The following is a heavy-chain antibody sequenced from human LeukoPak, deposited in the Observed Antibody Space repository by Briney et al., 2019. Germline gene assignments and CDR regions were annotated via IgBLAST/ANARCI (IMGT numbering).Heavy chain of an antibody. CDR1: GFTFSDYY. V-gene: IGHV3-11*01. CDR2: ISSSGSTI. CDR3: ARDPYYYYYMDV. J-gene: IGHJ6*03. Sequence: GRSLRLSCAASGFTFSDYYMSWIRQAPGKGLEWVSYISSSGSTIYYADSVKGRFTISRDNAKNSLYLQMNSLRAEDTAVYYCARDPYYYYYMDVWGKGTTVTVSS.